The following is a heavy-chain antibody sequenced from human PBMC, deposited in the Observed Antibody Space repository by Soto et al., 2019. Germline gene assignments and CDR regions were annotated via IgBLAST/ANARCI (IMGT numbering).Heavy chain of an antibody. D-gene: IGHD3-10*01. Sequence: QVQLVESGGGVVQPGRSLRLSCAASGFTFSSYGMHWVRQAPGKGLEWVAVIWYDGSNKYYADSVKGRFTISRDNSKNTLYLQMTSLGAEDTAVYYCARHTGAGVRGVTATRYYYYGMDVWGQGTTVTVSS. J-gene: IGHJ6*02. CDR3: ARHTGAGVRGVTATRYYYYGMDV. CDR2: IWYDGSNK. CDR1: GFTFSSYG. V-gene: IGHV3-33*01.